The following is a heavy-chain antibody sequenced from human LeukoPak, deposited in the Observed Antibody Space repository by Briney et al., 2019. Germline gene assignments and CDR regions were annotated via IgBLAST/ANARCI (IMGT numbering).Heavy chain of an antibody. D-gene: IGHD2-15*01. V-gene: IGHV3-66*01. CDR3: ARGYCSGGSCYGGDY. CDR1: GFTVSSNY. Sequence: PGGSLRLSCAASGFTVSSNYMRWVRQAPGKGLEWVSVIYSGGSTYYADSVKGRFTISRDNSKNTLYLQMNSLRAEDTAIYYCARGYCSGGSCYGGDYWGQGTLVTVSS. CDR2: IYSGGST. J-gene: IGHJ4*02.